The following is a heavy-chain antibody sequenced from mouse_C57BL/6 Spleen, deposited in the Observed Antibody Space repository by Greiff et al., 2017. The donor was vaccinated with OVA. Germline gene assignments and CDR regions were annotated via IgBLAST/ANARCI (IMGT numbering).Heavy chain of an antibody. CDR2: ISYDGSN. J-gene: IGHJ3*01. Sequence: QLQESGPGLVKPSPSLSLTCSVTGYSITSGYYWNWIRQFPGNKLEWMGYISYDGSNNYNPSLKNRISITRDTSKNQFFLKLNSVTTEDTATYYCARGLRGFAYWGQGTLVTVAA. CDR3: ARGLRGFAY. CDR1: GYSITSGYY. D-gene: IGHD1-1*01. V-gene: IGHV3-6*01.